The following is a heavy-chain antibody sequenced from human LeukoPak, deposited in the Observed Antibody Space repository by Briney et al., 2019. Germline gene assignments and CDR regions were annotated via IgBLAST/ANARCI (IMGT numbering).Heavy chain of an antibody. Sequence: PGGSLRLSCSASGFTFTTYAMHWVRQAPGKGLDYVSAISSNGGSTYYADSVKGRFTISRDNSKNTLYLQMSSLRAEDTAVYYCVGEYDILSGYYRPDYWGQGTLVTVSS. J-gene: IGHJ4*02. CDR2: ISSNGGST. CDR1: GFTFTTYA. D-gene: IGHD3-9*01. CDR3: VGEYDILSGYYRPDY. V-gene: IGHV3-64D*06.